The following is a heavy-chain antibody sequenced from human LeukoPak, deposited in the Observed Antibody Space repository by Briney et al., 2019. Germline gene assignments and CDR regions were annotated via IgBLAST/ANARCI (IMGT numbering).Heavy chain of an antibody. D-gene: IGHD3-16*02. CDR3: AREPYDYVWGSYRGGYFDY. Sequence: ASVKVSCKASGYTFTSYGISWVRQAPGQGLEWVGWISAYNGNTNYAQKLQGRVTMTTDTSTSTAYMELRSLRSDGTAVYYCAREPYDYVWGSYRGGYFDYWGQGTLVTVSS. CDR1: GYTFTSYG. CDR2: ISAYNGNT. V-gene: IGHV1-18*01. J-gene: IGHJ4*02.